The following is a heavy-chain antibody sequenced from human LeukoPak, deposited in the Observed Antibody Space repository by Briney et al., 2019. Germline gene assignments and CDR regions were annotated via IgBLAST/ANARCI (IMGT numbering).Heavy chain of an antibody. CDR2: ISAYNGNT. CDR3: ARLAYGDYIYWYYFDY. D-gene: IGHD4-17*01. V-gene: IGHV1-18*01. CDR1: GGTFSSYA. J-gene: IGHJ4*02. Sequence: AASVKVSCKASGGTFSSYAISWVRQAPGQGLEWMGWISAYNGNTNYAQKLQGRVTMTTDTSTSTAYMELRSLRSDDTAVYYCARLAYGDYIYWYYFDYWGQGTLVTVSS.